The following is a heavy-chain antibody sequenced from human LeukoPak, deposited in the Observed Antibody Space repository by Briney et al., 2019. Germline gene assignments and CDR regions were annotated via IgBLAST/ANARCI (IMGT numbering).Heavy chain of an antibody. CDR2: INPNSGDT. CDR1: GYPFTGYY. J-gene: IGHJ4*02. D-gene: IGHD3-22*01. Sequence: APVKVSCKASGYPFTGYYLHWVRQAPGQGLEWMAWINPNSGDTKYAQKFQGRVTMTRDTSIRTAYMELSSLRSDDTAVYYCARDGGYYYDSSGYYYWGQGTLVTVSS. V-gene: IGHV1-2*02. CDR3: ARDGGYYYDSSGYYY.